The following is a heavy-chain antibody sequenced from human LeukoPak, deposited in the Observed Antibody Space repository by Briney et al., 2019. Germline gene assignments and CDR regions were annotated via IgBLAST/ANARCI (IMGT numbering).Heavy chain of an antibody. V-gene: IGHV4-31*03. CDR3: ARECTLDDYGDYAGLDY. Sequence: SQTLSLTCTVSGGSISSGGYYWSWIRQHPGKGLEWIGYIYYSGSTYYNPSLKSRVTISVDTSKNQFSLKLSSVTAADTAVYYCARECTLDDYGDYAGLDYWGQGTLVTVSS. J-gene: IGHJ4*02. CDR2: IYYSGST. CDR1: GGSISSGGYY. D-gene: IGHD4-17*01.